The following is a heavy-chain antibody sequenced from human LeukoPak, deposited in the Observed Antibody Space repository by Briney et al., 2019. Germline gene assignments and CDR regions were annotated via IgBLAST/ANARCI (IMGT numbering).Heavy chain of an antibody. J-gene: IGHJ4*02. CDR3: ARGPSVLGAIDN. Sequence: PGRSLRLSCAASGFIFSRYWMHWVRQVPGKELVWVSRINNDGSITNTADSVKGRFTISRDNAKATLYLQMDSLRAEDTAIYYCARGPSVLGAIDNWGQGTLVAVPS. CDR1: GFIFSRYW. D-gene: IGHD3-10*01. V-gene: IGHV3-74*01. CDR2: INNDGSIT.